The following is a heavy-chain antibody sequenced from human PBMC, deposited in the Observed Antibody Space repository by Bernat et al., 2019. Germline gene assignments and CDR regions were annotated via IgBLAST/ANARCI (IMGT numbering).Heavy chain of an antibody. Sequence: QVQLQQWGAGLLKPSETLSLTCAVYGGSFSGYYWSWIRQPPGKGLEWIGEINHSGSTNYNPSLKSRVTISVDTSKNQFSLKLSSVTAADTAVYYCARVGRPAAPKKEKNSSGWYGSTKPRYWYFDLWGRGTLVTVSS. CDR2: INHSGST. CDR3: ARVGRPAAPKKEKNSSGWYGSTKPRYWYFDL. V-gene: IGHV4-34*01. D-gene: IGHD6-19*01. CDR1: GGSFSGYY. J-gene: IGHJ2*01.